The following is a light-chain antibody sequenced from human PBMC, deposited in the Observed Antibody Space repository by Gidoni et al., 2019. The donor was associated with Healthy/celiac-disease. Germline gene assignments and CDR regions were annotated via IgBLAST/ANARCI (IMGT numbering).Light chain of an antibody. CDR3: QQSYSTPPVT. CDR2: AAS. J-gene: IGKJ4*01. Sequence: DIQMTKSPSSLSASVGDRVTITCRASQSISSCLNWYQQKPGKAPKLLIYAASSLQSGVPSRFSGSGSGTDFTLTINSLQPEDFATYYCQQSYSTPPVTFGGGTKVEIK. CDR1: QSISSC. V-gene: IGKV1-39*01.